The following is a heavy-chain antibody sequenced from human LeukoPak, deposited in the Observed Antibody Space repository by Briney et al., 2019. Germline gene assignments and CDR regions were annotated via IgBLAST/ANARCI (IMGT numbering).Heavy chain of an antibody. J-gene: IGHJ3*02. CDR2: ISSSSSYI. CDR1: GFTFSSYS. Sequence: GGSLRLSCAASGFTFSSYSVNWVRQAPGKGLEWVSSISSSSSYIYYADSVKGRFTISRDNAKNSLYLQMNSLRAEDTAVYYCARDLWFEGGSYPTDAFDIWGQGTMVTVSS. CDR3: ARDLWFEGGSYPTDAFDI. V-gene: IGHV3-21*01. D-gene: IGHD1-26*01.